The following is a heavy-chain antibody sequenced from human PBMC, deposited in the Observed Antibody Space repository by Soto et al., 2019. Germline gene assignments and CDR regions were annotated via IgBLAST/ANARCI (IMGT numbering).Heavy chain of an antibody. V-gene: IGHV1-46*01. D-gene: IGHD6-13*01. J-gene: IGHJ5*02. CDR3: ARSPTNSSSSPNWFDP. CDR1: GYTFTSYY. CDR2: INPSGGST. Sequence: ASVKVSCKASGYTFTSYYMHWVRQAPGQGLEWMGIINPSGGSTSYVQKFQGRVTMTRDTSTSTVYMELSSLRSEDTAVYYFARSPTNSSSSPNWFDPWGQGALVTVSS.